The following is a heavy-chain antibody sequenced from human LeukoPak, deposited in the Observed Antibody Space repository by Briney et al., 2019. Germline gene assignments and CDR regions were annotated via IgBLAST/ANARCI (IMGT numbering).Heavy chain of an antibody. J-gene: IGHJ4*02. CDR2: IYHSGST. Sequence: SGTLSLTCAVSGGSISSSNWWSWVRQPPGKGLEWLGEIYHSGSTNYNPSLKSRVTISVDKSKNQFSLKLSSVTAADTAVYYCWVRRPLSGYGYGYFDAFDYWGQGTLVTVSS. CDR3: WVRRPLSGYGYGYFDAFDY. CDR1: GGSISSSNW. D-gene: IGHD5-18*01. V-gene: IGHV4-4*02.